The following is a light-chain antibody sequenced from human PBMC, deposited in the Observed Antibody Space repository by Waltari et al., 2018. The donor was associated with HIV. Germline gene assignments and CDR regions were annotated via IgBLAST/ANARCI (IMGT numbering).Light chain of an antibody. Sequence: QSVLTQAPSVSGAPGQRVTISCTGSSSNIGANFDVHWYQLLPGSSPKLLICANSNRPSGVPDRFSGSKSGTSASLAITGLHPEDEAEYYCQSFDSSLNAYVFGTGTTVIVL. CDR2: ANS. J-gene: IGLJ1*01. CDR1: SSNIGANFD. CDR3: QSFDSSLNAYV. V-gene: IGLV1-40*01.